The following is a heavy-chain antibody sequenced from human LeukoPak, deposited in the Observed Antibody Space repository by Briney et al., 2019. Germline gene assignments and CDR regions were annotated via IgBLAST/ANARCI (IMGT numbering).Heavy chain of an antibody. CDR1: RFTFSNFN. V-gene: IGHV3-64D*06. CDR2: ITSDGGSI. D-gene: IGHD2-15*01. CDR3: VRGLYVLGWDY. Sequence: QTGGSLRLSCSASRFTFSNFNMHWVRQAPGKGLQFVSGITSDGGSIDYADSVRGRFTISRDNSKNTLYLRMTSLRVEDTALYYCVRGLYVLGWDYWGPGTLVTVSS. J-gene: IGHJ4*02.